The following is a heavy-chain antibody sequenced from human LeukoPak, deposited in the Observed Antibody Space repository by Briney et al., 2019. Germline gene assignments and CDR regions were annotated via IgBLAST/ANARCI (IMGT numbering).Heavy chain of an antibody. CDR2: IYHSGST. D-gene: IGHD2-15*01. Sequence: SETLSLTCAVSCYSISSGYYWGWIRQPPGKGLEWIGNIYHSGSTYYNPSLTSRVTISVDPSKNQFSLKLSSVSADDPALSYCATVVGTSRWVDYWGQGTLVTVSS. CDR3: ATVVGTSRWVDY. J-gene: IGHJ4*02. V-gene: IGHV4-38-2*01. CDR1: CYSISSGYY.